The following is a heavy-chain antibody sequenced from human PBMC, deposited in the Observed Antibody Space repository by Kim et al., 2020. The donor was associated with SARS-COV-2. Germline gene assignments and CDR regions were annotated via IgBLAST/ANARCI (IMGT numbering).Heavy chain of an antibody. CDR1: GFAFRSYP. D-gene: IGHD2-21*01. CDR3: AKIVGRNNEVSGSAFDS. Sequence: GGSLRLSCEASGFAFRSYPMTWIRQGRGGGLGWVSTISAEGTYKYYADSVKSRFTVSRDNSRNTLYLHMSSLRAEETATYFCAKIVGRNNEVSGSAFDSWGQGTLVTVSS. V-gene: IGHV3-23*01. J-gene: IGHJ4*02. CDR2: ISAEGTYK.